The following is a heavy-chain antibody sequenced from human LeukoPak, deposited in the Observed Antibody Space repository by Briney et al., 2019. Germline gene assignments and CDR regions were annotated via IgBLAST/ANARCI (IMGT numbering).Heavy chain of an antibody. CDR2: ISGTGGST. V-gene: IGHV3-23*01. J-gene: IGHJ4*02. Sequence: PGGSLRLSCAASGFTFPAYAMNWVRQAPGKGLEWVSVISGTGGSTYYADSVKGRFTISRDNSKNTLNLQMNSLRAEDTAAYYCAKRGSGDYFDYWGQGTLVTVSS. D-gene: IGHD3-16*01. CDR1: GFTFPAYA. CDR3: AKRGSGDYFDY.